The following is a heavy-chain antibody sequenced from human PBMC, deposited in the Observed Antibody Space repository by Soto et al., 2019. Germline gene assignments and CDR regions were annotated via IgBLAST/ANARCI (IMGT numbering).Heavy chain of an antibody. J-gene: IGHJ6*03. CDR3: ARRRGGGYEPSRTRYYYYYMDV. Sequence: PGESLKISCKGSGYSFTSYWIGWVRQMPGKGLEWMGIIYPGDSDTRYSPSFQGQVTISADKSISTAYLQWSSLKASDTAMYYCARRRGGGYEPSRTRYYYYYMDVWGKGTTVTVSS. CDR1: GYSFTSYW. D-gene: IGHD5-12*01. CDR2: IYPGDSDT. V-gene: IGHV5-51*01.